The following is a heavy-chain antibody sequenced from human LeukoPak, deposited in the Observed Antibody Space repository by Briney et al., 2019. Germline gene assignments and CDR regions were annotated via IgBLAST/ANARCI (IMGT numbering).Heavy chain of an antibody. D-gene: IGHD2-21*02. CDR3: GAYCGGDCYPDY. CDR1: GYTFTSYT. CDR2: IIPIFGTA. Sequence: ASVKVSCKASGYTFTSYTLNWVRQAPGQGLEWMGGIIPIFGTANYAQRFQGRVTITADKSTSTAYMELSSLRSEDTAVYYCGAYCGGDCYPDYWGQGTLVTVSS. V-gene: IGHV1-69*06. J-gene: IGHJ4*02.